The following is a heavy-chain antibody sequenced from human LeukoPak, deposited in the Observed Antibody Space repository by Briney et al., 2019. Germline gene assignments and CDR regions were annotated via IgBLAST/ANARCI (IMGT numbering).Heavy chain of an antibody. CDR1: GFTFSSYG. D-gene: IGHD1-7*01. CDR3: AKRRGLELLYYYYMDV. CDR2: ISGSGGST. J-gene: IGHJ6*03. V-gene: IGHV3-23*01. Sequence: GGSLRLSCAASGFTFSSYGMHWVRQAPGKGLEWVSVISGSGGSTYYADSVKGRFTISRDNSKNTLYLQMNSLRAEDTAVYYCAKRRGLELLYYYYMDVWGKGTTVTVSS.